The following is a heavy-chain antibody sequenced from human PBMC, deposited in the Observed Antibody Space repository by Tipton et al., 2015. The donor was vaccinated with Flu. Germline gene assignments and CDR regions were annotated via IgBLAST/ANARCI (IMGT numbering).Heavy chain of an antibody. CDR2: IYSGGST. Sequence: VQLVQSGGDLIQPGGSLRLSCAASGFIVSNSYMSWVRQAPGKGLEWVSIIYSGGSTKYADSVEGRFTISRDNPKNTLYLQMNSLRADDTAVYYCARGDKRGSGYSLYYGMDVWGQGTTVTVSS. CDR1: GFIVSNSY. V-gene: IGHV3-53*01. CDR3: ARGDKRGSGYSLYYGMDV. D-gene: IGHD5-12*01. J-gene: IGHJ6*02.